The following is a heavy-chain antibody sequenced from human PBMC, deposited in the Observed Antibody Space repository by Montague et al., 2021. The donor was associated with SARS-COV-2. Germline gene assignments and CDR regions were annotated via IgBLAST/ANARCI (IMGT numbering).Heavy chain of an antibody. CDR1: GFTFSSYA. CDR3: AWVWFGELLSYYGMDV. J-gene: IGHJ6*02. CDR2: ISGYGDRI. D-gene: IGHD3-10*01. Sequence: SLRLSCAASGFTFSSYAMSWVRQAPGKGLEWVSVISGYGDRIHYADSVRGRFTISRDNSKNTLHLQMNSLRAEDTAVYYCAWVWFGELLSYYGMDVWGQGTTVTVSS. V-gene: IGHV3-23*01.